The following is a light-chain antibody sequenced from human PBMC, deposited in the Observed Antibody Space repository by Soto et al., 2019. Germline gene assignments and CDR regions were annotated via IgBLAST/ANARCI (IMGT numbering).Light chain of an antibody. V-gene: IGKV1-27*01. J-gene: IGKJ4*01. CDR1: QGIAPY. CDR3: QKYNSAALT. CDR2: ATS. Sequence: DVQMTQSPSSLSAFVGDRVTITCRASQGIAPYLAWFQQKPGKVPKLLIYATSTLQSGVPSRFSGSGSGTDFTLTISSLQPEDVATYYCQKYNSAALTVGGGTKVEIK.